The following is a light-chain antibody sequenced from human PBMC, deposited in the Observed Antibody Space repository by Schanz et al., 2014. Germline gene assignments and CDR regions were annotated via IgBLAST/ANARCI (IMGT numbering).Light chain of an antibody. CDR1: SSNIGAGYD. Sequence: QSVLTQPPSLSGAPGQRVTISCTGSSSNIGAGYDVHWYQQLPGTAPKLLIYGNSNRPSGVPDRFSGSKSGNTASLTVSGLQAEDEADYYCCSYAGSYNFWVFGGGTKLTVL. J-gene: IGLJ3*02. V-gene: IGLV1-40*01. CDR2: GNS. CDR3: CSYAGSYNFWV.